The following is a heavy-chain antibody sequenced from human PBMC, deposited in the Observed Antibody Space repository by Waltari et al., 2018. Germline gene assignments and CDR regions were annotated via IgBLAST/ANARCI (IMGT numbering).Heavy chain of an antibody. CDR1: GIRISRHG. D-gene: IGHD7-27*01. CDR2: TSYDGSND. CDR3: AKDLFLGRGGMDV. J-gene: IGHJ6*02. V-gene: IGHV3-30*18. Sequence: QVNLVESGGRVVQPGTSLRLSWTACGIRISRHGFHWVRQAPGKGLEWVATTSYDGSNDFYADSVKGRFTVSRDNSRNTLSLQMDSLRHEDTAVYYCAKDLFLGRGGMDVWGQGTTVTVSS.